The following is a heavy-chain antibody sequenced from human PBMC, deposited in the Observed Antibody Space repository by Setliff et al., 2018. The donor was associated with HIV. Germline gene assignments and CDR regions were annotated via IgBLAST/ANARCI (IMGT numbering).Heavy chain of an antibody. V-gene: IGHV1-2*02. D-gene: IGHD6-19*01. CDR1: GYVFSDYQ. J-gene: IGHJ4*02. CDR3: ARDPELKQWLVRSPSFYFDY. CDR2: IIPNSGGT. Sequence: ASVKVSCKASGYVFSDYQIHWVRQAPGQGLEYMGYIIPNSGGTMFARKFQDRVTMTRDTSISTVYLELSRLTSDDTAVYFGARDPELKQWLVRSPSFYFDYWGQGTLVTVSS.